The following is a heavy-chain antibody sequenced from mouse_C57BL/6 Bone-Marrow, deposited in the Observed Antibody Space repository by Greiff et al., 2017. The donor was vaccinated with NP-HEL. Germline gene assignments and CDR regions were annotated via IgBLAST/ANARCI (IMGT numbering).Heavy chain of an antibody. V-gene: IGHV1-7*01. J-gene: IGHJ1*03. CDR2: INPSSGYT. CDR3: ARESPLWYYWYFDV. Sequence: VKLMESGAELAKPGASVKLSCKASGYTFTSYWMHWVKQRPGQGLEWIGYINPSSGYTKYNQKFKDKATFTADKSSSTAYMQLSSLTYEDSAVYYCARESPLWYYWYFDVWGTGTTVTVSS. CDR1: GYTFTSYW. D-gene: IGHD2-1*01.